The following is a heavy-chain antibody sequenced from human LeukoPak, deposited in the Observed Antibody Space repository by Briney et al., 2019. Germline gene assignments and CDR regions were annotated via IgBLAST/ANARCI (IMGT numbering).Heavy chain of an antibody. V-gene: IGHV3-30*02. Sequence: GGSLRLSCAASGFTFSSYGMHWVRQAPGKGLEWVAVIWYDGSNKYYADSVKGRFTISRDNSKNTLYLQMNSLRAEDTAVYYCAKGGYSYGFGLIDYWGQGTLVTVSS. D-gene: IGHD5-18*01. CDR1: GFTFSSYG. CDR2: IWYDGSNK. J-gene: IGHJ4*02. CDR3: AKGGYSYGFGLIDY.